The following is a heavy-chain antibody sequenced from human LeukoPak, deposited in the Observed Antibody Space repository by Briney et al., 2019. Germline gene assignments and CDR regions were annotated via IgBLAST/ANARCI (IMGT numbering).Heavy chain of an antibody. CDR1: GGFFRGYY. D-gene: IGHD2-15*01. CDR3: ARGRNHQRRPTYCSGGSCRNYYYYYMDV. V-gene: IGHV4-34*01. CDR2: INHSGST. Sequence: SETLSLTCAVYGGFFRGYYWSWIRQPPGKGLEWIREINHSGSTNYNTSLKSRVTISVDTAKNQCSLKLGSVTAADTAVYYCARGRNHQRRPTYCSGGSCRNYYYYYMDVWGKGTTVTVSS. J-gene: IGHJ6*03.